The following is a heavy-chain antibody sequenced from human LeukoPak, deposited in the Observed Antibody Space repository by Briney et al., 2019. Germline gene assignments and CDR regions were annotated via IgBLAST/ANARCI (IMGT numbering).Heavy chain of an antibody. D-gene: IGHD2-2*01. CDR1: GFIFSNYW. V-gene: IGHV3-74*01. J-gene: IGHJ3*02. CDR3: AEGGCSSTSCHHDAFDI. CDR2: INSDGSST. Sequence: GGSLRLSCAASGFIFSNYWLHWVRHAPGKGLVWVSRINSDGSSTNYADSVKGRFTISRDNAKNTLYLQMNSLRAEDTAVYYCAEGGCSSTSCHHDAFDIWGQGTMVTVSS.